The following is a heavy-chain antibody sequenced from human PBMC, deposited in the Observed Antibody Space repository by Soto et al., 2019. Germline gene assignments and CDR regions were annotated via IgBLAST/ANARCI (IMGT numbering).Heavy chain of an antibody. CDR3: AGIPYYDILTGYYKGGFDY. J-gene: IGHJ4*02. CDR2: ISSSSSYI. CDR1: GFTFSSYS. D-gene: IGHD3-9*01. Sequence: GGSLRLSCAASGFTFSSYSMNWVRQAPGKGLEWVSYISSSSSYIYYADSVKGRFTISRDNAKNSLYLQMNSLRAEDTAVYYCAGIPYYDILTGYYKGGFDYWGQGTLVTVSS. V-gene: IGHV3-21*05.